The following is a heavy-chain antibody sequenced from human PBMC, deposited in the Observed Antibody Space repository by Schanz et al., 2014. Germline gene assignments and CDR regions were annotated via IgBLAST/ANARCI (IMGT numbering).Heavy chain of an antibody. Sequence: QVQLVQSGAEVRKPGSSVRVSCKASGGTFTSYAFSWVRQAPGQGLEWLGRIMPLRGIGNNAWKFQDRLTITADKSMNITYMELSSLGTEDTAVYYCTRLRRADPNGFDVWGQGTTVTVS. V-gene: IGHV1-69*04. D-gene: IGHD6-19*01. CDR1: GGTFTSYA. J-gene: IGHJ6*02. CDR2: IMPLRGIG. CDR3: TRLRRADPNGFDV.